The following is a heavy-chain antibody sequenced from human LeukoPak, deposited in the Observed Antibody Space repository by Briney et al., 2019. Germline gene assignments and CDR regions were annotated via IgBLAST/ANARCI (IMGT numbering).Heavy chain of an antibody. CDR2: IYYSGST. D-gene: IGHD6-19*01. J-gene: IGHJ5*02. V-gene: IGHV4-59*08. CDR3: ARSPPRYSSGWPYNWFDP. Sequence: PSETLSLTCTVSGGSISSYYWSWIRQPPGKGLEWIGYIYYSGSTNYNPSLKSRVTISVDTSKNQFSLKLSSVTAADTAVYYCARSPPRYSSGWPYNWFDPWGQGTLVTVSP. CDR1: GGSISSYY.